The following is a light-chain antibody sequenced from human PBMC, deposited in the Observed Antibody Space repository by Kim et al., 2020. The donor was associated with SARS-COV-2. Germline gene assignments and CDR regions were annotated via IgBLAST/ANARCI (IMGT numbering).Light chain of an antibody. V-gene: IGLV3-9*01. J-gene: IGLJ3*02. CDR3: QVWDSSTGV. CDR1: NIGSKN. Sequence: SYELTQPLSVSVALGQTARITCGGNNIGSKNVHWYQQKPGQAPVLVIYRDSNRPSGIPERFSGSNSGNTATLTIIRAQAGDEADYYCQVWDSSTGVFGGGTQLTVL. CDR2: RDS.